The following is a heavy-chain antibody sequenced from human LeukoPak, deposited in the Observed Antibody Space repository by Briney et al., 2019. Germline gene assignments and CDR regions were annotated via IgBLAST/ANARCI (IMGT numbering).Heavy chain of an antibody. CDR3: AKGGHDERAITMVRGVIITPRFDY. V-gene: IGHV3-30*18. CDR1: GFTFSSYG. J-gene: IGHJ4*02. D-gene: IGHD3-10*01. CDR2: ISYDGSNK. Sequence: GRSLRLSCAASGFTFSSYGMHWVRQAPGKGLEWVAVISYDGSNKYYADSVKGRFTISRDNSKNTLYLQMNSLRAEDTAVYYCAKGGHDERAITMVRGVIITPRFDYWGQGTLVTVSS.